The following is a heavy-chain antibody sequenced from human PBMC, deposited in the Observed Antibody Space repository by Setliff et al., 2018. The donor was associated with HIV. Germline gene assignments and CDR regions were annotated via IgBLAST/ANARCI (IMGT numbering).Heavy chain of an antibody. Sequence: ASVKVSCKASGYTFTSYGISWVRQAPGQGLEWTGWISAYNGNTNYAQKLQGRVTMTTDTSTSTAYMELRSLRSDDTAVYYCARGGSIVGASLYYFDYWGQGTLVTVSS. D-gene: IGHD1-26*01. J-gene: IGHJ4*02. V-gene: IGHV1-18*01. CDR1: GYTFTSYG. CDR3: ARGGSIVGASLYYFDY. CDR2: ISAYNGNT.